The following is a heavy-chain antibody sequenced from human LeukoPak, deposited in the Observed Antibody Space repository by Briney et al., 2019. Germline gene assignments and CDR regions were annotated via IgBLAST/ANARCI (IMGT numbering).Heavy chain of an antibody. V-gene: IGHV1-69*01. CDR2: IIPIFGAA. CDR3: ATRRDYGDYREFDY. Sequence: SVKVSCKASGGTFISYAISWVRQAPGQGLEWMGGIIPIFGAANYAQKFQGRVTITADESTSTAYMELSSLRSDDTAVYYCATRRDYGDYREFDYWGQGTLVTVSS. D-gene: IGHD4-17*01. J-gene: IGHJ4*02. CDR1: GGTFISYA.